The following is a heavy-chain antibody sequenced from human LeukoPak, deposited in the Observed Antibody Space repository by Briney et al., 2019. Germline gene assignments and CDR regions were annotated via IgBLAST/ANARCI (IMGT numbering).Heavy chain of an antibody. J-gene: IGHJ4*02. D-gene: IGHD6-13*01. CDR3: ARGPMSSGWYGNY. CDR2: IKQDGSEK. Sequence: GGSLRLSCAASGFTFSNYWMSWVRQAPGKGLELVANIKQDGSEKYFAGSVMGRFTISRDNAKNSLYLQMNSLTAEDTAVYYCARGPMSSGWYGNYWGQGTLVTVSS. CDR1: GFTFSNYW. V-gene: IGHV3-7*04.